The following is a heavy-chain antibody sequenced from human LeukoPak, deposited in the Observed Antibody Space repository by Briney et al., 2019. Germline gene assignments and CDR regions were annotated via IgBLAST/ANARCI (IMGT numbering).Heavy chain of an antibody. J-gene: IGHJ4*02. V-gene: IGHV4-59*01. CDR1: NGAMSTYY. CDR2: IHYSGRT. Sequence: SETLSLTCTVSNGAMSTYYWNWIRQSPEKGLEWIGYIHYSGRTNYNPSLKSRLSMSIDTSKNQFSLNPSSVTAADTAVYFCAKTPDLQLSFPQFDSWGQGTLVTVSS. CDR3: AKTPDLQLSFPQFDS. D-gene: IGHD3-16*02.